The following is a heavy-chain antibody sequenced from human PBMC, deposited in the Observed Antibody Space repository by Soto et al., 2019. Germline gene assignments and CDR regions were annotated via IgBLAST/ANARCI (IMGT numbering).Heavy chain of an antibody. Sequence: SETLSLTCAVYGGSFSGYYWSWIRQPPGKGLEWIGEINHSGSTNYNPSLKSRVTISVDTSKNQFSLKLSSVTAADTAVYYCASLSVLLWFGELHGSGMDVWGQGTTVT. CDR3: ASLSVLLWFGELHGSGMDV. J-gene: IGHJ6*02. CDR2: INHSGST. CDR1: GGSFSGYY. D-gene: IGHD3-10*01. V-gene: IGHV4-34*01.